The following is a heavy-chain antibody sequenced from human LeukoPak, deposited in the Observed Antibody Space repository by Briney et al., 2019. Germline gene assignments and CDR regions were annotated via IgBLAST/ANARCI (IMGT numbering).Heavy chain of an antibody. CDR3: ARGLWFGDENPSYFDY. Sequence: MPSETLSLTCTVSGGSISSYYWSWIRQPPGKGLEWIGNIYYSGSTNYNPSLKSRVTISVDTSKNQFSLKLSSVTAADTAVYYCARGLWFGDENPSYFDYWGQGTLVTVSS. V-gene: IGHV4-59*12. D-gene: IGHD3-10*01. CDR1: GGSISSYY. CDR2: IYYSGST. J-gene: IGHJ4*02.